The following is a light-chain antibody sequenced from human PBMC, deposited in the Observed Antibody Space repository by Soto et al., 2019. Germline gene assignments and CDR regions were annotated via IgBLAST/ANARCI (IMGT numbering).Light chain of an antibody. V-gene: IGKV1-9*01. CDR2: GAS. CDR1: KAIGSS. J-gene: IGKJ3*01. Sequence: IQLTQSPSSLSASVGDSVTITCRASKAIGSSFAWYRQKPGKVPEVLIYGASTLQNGVPSRFSGSGSGTHFTLPISRLKPEDFATYYCKQLNSYPLTFGPGTKVDIK. CDR3: KQLNSYPLT.